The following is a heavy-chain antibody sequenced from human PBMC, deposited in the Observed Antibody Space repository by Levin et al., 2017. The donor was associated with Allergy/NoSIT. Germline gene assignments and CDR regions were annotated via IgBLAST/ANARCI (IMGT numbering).Heavy chain of an antibody. J-gene: IGHJ4*02. V-gene: IGHV3-7*01. D-gene: IGHD5-12*01. CDR3: ARSLNGYDNFDY. CDR2: IKEDGSEK. Sequence: ASVKVSCAASGFIFSRHWMGWVRQAPGKGPEWVANIKEDGSEKYYVDSVKGRFTISRDNAKNSLYLQMNSLRAEDTGVYYCARSLNGYDNFDYWGQGTLVTVSS. CDR1: GFIFSRHW.